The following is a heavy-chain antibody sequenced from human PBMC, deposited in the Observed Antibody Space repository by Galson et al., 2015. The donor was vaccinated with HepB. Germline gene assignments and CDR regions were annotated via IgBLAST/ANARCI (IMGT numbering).Heavy chain of an antibody. CDR2: INTDGSSA. D-gene: IGHD3-10*01. CDR3: ISSYWGAPNY. Sequence: SLRLSCAASGLTFSNSWMHWVRQTPGKGLVWVSRINTDGSSATYADSVKVRFPISRDNAKNTLYLQMNSLRAEDTAVYYCISSYWGAPNYWGQGTLVTVTS. V-gene: IGHV3-74*01. J-gene: IGHJ4*02. CDR1: GLTFSNSW.